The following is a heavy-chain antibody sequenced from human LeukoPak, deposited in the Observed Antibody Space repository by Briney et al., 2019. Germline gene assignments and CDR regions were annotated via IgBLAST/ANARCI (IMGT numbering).Heavy chain of an antibody. J-gene: IGHJ4*02. D-gene: IGHD3-3*01. CDR3: ARRYDFWSGYQDY. CDR1: GGTFSSYA. V-gene: IGHV1-8*02. Sequence: GASVKVSCKASGGTFSSYAISWVRQAPGQGLEWMGWMNPNSGNTGYAQKFQGRVTMTRNTSISTAYMELSSLRSEDTAVYYCARRYDFWSGYQDYWGQGTLVTVSS. CDR2: MNPNSGNT.